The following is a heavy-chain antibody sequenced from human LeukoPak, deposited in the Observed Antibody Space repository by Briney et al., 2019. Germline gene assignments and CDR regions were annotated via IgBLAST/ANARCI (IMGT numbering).Heavy chain of an antibody. J-gene: IGHJ4*02. D-gene: IGHD6-19*01. V-gene: IGHV3-9*01. CDR1: GFTFDDYA. Sequence: GGSLRLSCAASGFTFDDYAMHWVRQAPGKGLEWVSGISWNSGSIGYADSVKGRFTISRDNAKNSLYLQMTGLRDEDTALYYCARDPSFSSGTIGWYDYWGQGTLVTVSS. CDR2: ISWNSGSI. CDR3: ARDPSFSSGTIGWYDY.